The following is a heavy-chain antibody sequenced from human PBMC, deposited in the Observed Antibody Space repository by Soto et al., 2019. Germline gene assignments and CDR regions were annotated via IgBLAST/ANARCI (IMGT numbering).Heavy chain of an antibody. Sequence: EVQLVESGGGLVQPGGSLRLSCAASGFTFSSYAMHWVRQAPGKGLEYVSAISSNGGSTYYANSVKGRFTISRDNSKNTRYLQMGSLRAEDMAVYYCARALYSSGWYHEVGWIQSSIVLYGMDVWGQGTTVTVSS. D-gene: IGHD6-19*01. CDR3: ARALYSSGWYHEVGWIQSSIVLYGMDV. V-gene: IGHV3-64*01. CDR2: ISSNGGST. J-gene: IGHJ6*02. CDR1: GFTFSSYA.